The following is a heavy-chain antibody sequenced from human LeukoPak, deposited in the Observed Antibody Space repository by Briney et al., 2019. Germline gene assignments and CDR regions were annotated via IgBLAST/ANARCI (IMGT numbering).Heavy chain of an antibody. CDR2: ISSSGSTI. J-gene: IGHJ4*02. CDR3: AKFFFPCLAGGTGSR. CDR1: GVTFSVYY. D-gene: IGHD3-10*01. V-gene: IGHV3-11*01. Sequence: GGTLRLSCAASGVTFSVYYMSWIREAPGKGLESVSYISSSGSTIYYADSVKCLFTIFRDNAKNSLYLKMNSLRAEDTALYYCAKFFFPCLAGGTGSRWGQGTLVTVSS.